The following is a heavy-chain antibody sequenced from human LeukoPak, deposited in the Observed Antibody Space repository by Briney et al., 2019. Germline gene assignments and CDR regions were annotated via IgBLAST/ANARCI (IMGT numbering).Heavy chain of an antibody. Sequence: PSETLSLTCAVYGGSFSGYYWSWIRQPPGKGLEWIGEINHSGSTTYNPSLKSRVTISVDTSKNQFSLKLSSVTAADTAVYYCARVVAIAAAGTDYFDYWGQGTLVTVSS. J-gene: IGHJ4*02. CDR1: GGSFSGYY. V-gene: IGHV4-34*01. CDR3: ARVVAIAAAGTDYFDY. CDR2: INHSGST. D-gene: IGHD6-13*01.